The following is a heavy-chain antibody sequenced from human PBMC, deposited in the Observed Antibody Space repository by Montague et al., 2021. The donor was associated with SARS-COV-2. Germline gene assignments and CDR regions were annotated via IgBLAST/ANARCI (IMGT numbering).Heavy chain of an antibody. D-gene: IGHD1-1*01. CDR3: ARSSGTGHYYYYALDV. J-gene: IGHJ6*02. CDR2: IKNDGSIT. CDR1: GFTFSSYW. Sequence: SLRLSCPASGFTFSSYWMHWVRQAPGKGLVWVSRIKNDGSITNYADSVKGRFTISRDNAKDTLSLQMNSLRAEDTAVYYCARSSGTGHYYYYALDVWGPGTPVTVSS. V-gene: IGHV3-74*01.